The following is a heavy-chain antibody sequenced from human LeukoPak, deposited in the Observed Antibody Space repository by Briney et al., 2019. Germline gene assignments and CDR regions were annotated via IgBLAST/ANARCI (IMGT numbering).Heavy chain of an antibody. Sequence: SETLSLTCTVSGGSISSDNYFWTWIRQSAGKGLEFIGRVFTRGTTDPNPSFKSRVTISLDTSKNQFSLKLSSVTAADTAIYYCAREPAGTYYRFDPWGQGILVTVSS. CDR2: VFTRGTT. CDR3: AREPAGTYYRFDP. J-gene: IGHJ5*02. V-gene: IGHV4-61*02. CDR1: GGSISSDNYF. D-gene: IGHD1-26*01.